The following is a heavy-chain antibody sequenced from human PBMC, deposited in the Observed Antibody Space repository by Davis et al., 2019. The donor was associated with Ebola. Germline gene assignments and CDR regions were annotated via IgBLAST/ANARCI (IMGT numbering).Heavy chain of an antibody. CDR3: ARGGYDYGDPGAFDI. CDR2: IYYSGST. CDR1: GGSISSGGYY. J-gene: IGHJ3*02. V-gene: IGHV4-31*03. D-gene: IGHD4-17*01. Sequence: PSETLSLTCTVSGGSISSGGYYWSWIRQHPGKGLEWIGYIYYSGSTYYNPSLKSRVTISVDTSKNQFSLKLSSVTAADTAVYYCARGGYDYGDPGAFDIWGQGTMVTVSS.